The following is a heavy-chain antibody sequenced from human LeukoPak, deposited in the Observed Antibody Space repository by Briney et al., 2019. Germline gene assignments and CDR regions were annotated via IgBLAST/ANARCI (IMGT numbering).Heavy chain of an antibody. CDR3: ARDLRGYDSSYYYYYMDV. D-gene: IGHD5-12*01. CDR1: GDSLSPYY. Sequence: PSETLSLTCTVSGDSLSPYYWGWIRQPPGKGLEWLGYISYSGSTNYNPSLKSRVTFSVATSKNQFSLKLSSVTAADTAVYYCARDLRGYDSSYYYYYMDVWGKGTTVTISS. J-gene: IGHJ6*03. CDR2: ISYSGST. V-gene: IGHV4-59*12.